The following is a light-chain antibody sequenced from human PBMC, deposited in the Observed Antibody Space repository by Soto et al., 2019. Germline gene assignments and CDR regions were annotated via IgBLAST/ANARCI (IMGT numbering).Light chain of an antibody. CDR2: KAS. Sequence: DIQITQSPFTLSASVVDRVTITCRASQTISSWLAWYQQKPGKAPKLLIYKASTLKSGVPSRFSGSGSGTEFTLTISSLQPDDFATYYCQHYNSYSEAFGQGTKVDIK. CDR1: QTISSW. V-gene: IGKV1-5*03. CDR3: QHYNSYSEA. J-gene: IGKJ1*01.